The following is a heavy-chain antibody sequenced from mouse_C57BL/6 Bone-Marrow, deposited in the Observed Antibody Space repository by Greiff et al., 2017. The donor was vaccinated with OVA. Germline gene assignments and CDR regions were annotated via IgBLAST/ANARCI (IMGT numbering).Heavy chain of an antibody. CDR2: ILPGSGST. J-gene: IGHJ2*01. Sequence: VKLMESGAELMKPGASVKLSCKATGYTFTGYWIEWVKQRPGHGLEWIGEILPGSGSTNYNEKFKGKATFTADTSSNTAYMQLSSLTTEDSAIYYCARGWEFITTVVSYFDYWGQGTTLTVSS. D-gene: IGHD1-1*01. V-gene: IGHV1-9*01. CDR1: GYTFTGYW. CDR3: ARGWEFITTVVSYFDY.